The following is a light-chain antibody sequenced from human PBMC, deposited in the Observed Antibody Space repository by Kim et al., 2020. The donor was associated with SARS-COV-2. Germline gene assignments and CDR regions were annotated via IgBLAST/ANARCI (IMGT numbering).Light chain of an antibody. V-gene: IGKV3-15*01. J-gene: IGKJ2*01. CDR2: GAS. Sequence: SVSPGESATLSCRASQRVSSNLAWYQQKPGQAPRLLIYGASTRATGIPARFSGSGSGTEFTLTISSLQSEDFAVYYCQQYNNWPYTFGQGTKLEI. CDR3: QQYNNWPYT. CDR1: QRVSSN.